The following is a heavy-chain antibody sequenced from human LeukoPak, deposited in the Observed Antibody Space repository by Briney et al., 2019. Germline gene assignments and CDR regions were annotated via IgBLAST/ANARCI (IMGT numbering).Heavy chain of an antibody. V-gene: IGHV4-34*01. D-gene: IGHD6-13*01. CDR2: INHSGST. Sequence: SETLSLTCAVYGRSFSGYYWSWIRQPPGKGLEWIGEINHSGSTNYNPSLKSRVTISVDTSKNQFSLKLSSVTAADTAVYYCARGGIAAAGSHLYFDYWGQGTLVTVSS. CDR1: GRSFSGYY. CDR3: ARGGIAAAGSHLYFDY. J-gene: IGHJ4*02.